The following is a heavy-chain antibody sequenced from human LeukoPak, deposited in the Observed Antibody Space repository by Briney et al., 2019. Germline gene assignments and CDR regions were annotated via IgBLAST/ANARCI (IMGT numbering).Heavy chain of an antibody. Sequence: PSETLSLTCAVSGGSFSAYYWSWIRQPPGKGLEWIGEINHSGSTNYNPSLKSRVTISVDTSKNQFSLKLSSVTAADTAVYYCASYAYDFWSGKTYYYMDVWGKGTTVTVSS. CDR2: INHSGST. D-gene: IGHD3-3*01. CDR1: GGSFSAYY. V-gene: IGHV4-34*01. CDR3: ASYAYDFWSGKTYYYMDV. J-gene: IGHJ6*03.